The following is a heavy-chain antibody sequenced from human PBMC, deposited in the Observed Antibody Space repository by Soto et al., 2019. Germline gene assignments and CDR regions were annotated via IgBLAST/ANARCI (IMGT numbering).Heavy chain of an antibody. CDR3: ARRDSGGFFRFFDS. V-gene: IGHV1-69*06. D-gene: IGHD2-15*01. CDR1: GGSLSTNP. CDR2: TGSGTGPG. Sequence: SVKVSCKAPGGSLSTNPITWVRQAPGQGLEWMGGTGSGTGPGNHAQKFQGRLTVTADKSTGTVYMERTNLSSEDTAVYYCARRDSGGFFRFFDSWGQGTMVTVSS. J-gene: IGHJ4*02.